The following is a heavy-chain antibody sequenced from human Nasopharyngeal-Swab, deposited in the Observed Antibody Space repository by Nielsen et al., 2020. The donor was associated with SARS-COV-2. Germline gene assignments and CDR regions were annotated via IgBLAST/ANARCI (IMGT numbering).Heavy chain of an antibody. CDR2: IRSKDKNYAT. Sequence: VRQMPGKGLERVGRIRSKDKNYATAYGTSVKGRFIISRDDSKNTAFLQMNSLKTEDTAVYFCTTSFTVGGLKDYWGQGTPVTVSS. J-gene: IGHJ4*02. D-gene: IGHD3-16*01. V-gene: IGHV3-73*01. CDR3: TTSFTVGGLKDY.